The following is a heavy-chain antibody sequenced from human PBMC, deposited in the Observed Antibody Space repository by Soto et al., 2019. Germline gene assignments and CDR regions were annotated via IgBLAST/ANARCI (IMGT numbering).Heavy chain of an antibody. V-gene: IGHV1-2*04. CDR2: INPNSGGT. D-gene: IGHD2-21*01. CDR3: ARGDVWTFYSKYFYGMDV. CDR1: GYTFTGYY. Sequence: QVPLVQSGAEVKKPGASVKVSCKASGYTFTGYYMHWVRQAPGQGLEWMGWINPNSGGTNNAQKFQGWVTMTRDTAVSSGHRGVGTVKADDPAVYCRARGDVWTFYSKYFYGMDVWGQGTTVTVSS. J-gene: IGHJ6*02.